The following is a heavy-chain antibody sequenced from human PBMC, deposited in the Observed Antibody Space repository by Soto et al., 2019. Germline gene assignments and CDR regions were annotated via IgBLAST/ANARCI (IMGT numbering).Heavy chain of an antibody. CDR1: GGALSSYA. V-gene: IGHV1-69*01. J-gene: IGHJ6*02. CDR2: IIPIFGSA. CDR3: AGTREIPYYHGMDV. Sequence: QVQLVQSGAEVKKPGSSVKVSCKAPGGALSSYAINWVRQAPGQGLEWMGGIIPIFGSANYAPKLQGRVTIAADESTSTAYMEVSSLRPEDTAVYYCAGTREIPYYHGMDVWGQGTTFTVSS. D-gene: IGHD2-2*02.